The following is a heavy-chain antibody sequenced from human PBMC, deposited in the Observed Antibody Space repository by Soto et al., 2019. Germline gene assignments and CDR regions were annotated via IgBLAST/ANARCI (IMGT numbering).Heavy chain of an antibody. CDR3: ARNSGYDNIDAFDI. CDR1: GFTFSSYA. V-gene: IGHV3-64*01. Sequence: GGSLRLSCAASGFTFSSYAMHWVRQAPGKGLEYVSAISSNGGSTYYANSVKGRFTISRDNSKNTLYLQMGSLRAEDMAVYYCARNSGYDNIDAFDIWGQGTMVTVSS. J-gene: IGHJ3*02. D-gene: IGHD5-12*01. CDR2: ISSNGGST.